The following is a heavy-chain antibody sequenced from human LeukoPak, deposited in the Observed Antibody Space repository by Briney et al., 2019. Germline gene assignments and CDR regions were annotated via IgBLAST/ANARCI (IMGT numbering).Heavy chain of an antibody. CDR3: AKFPASYSNYGYFDY. CDR2: ISYDGSNK. J-gene: IGHJ4*02. CDR1: GFTFSSYA. V-gene: IGHV3-30-3*02. Sequence: GRSLRLSCAASGFTFSSYAMHWVRQAPGKGLEWVAVISYDGSNKYYADSVKGRFTISRDNSKNTLYLQMDSLRAEDTAVYYCAKFPASYSNYGYFDYWGQGTLVTVSS. D-gene: IGHD4-4*01.